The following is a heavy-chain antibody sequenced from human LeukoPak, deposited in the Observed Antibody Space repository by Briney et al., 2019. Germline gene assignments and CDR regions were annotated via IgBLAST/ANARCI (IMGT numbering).Heavy chain of an antibody. V-gene: IGHV5-51*01. J-gene: IGHJ2*01. CDR2: IYPGDSDT. CDR1: GYSFTSYW. CDR3: ARLSRQLERPIDWCFDL. Sequence: GESLKISCKGSGYSFTSYWIGWVRQMPGKGLEWMGIIYPGDSDTRYSPSFQGQVTISADKSISTAYLQWSSLKASDTAMYYCARLSRQLERPIDWCFDLWGRGTLVTVSS. D-gene: IGHD1-1*01.